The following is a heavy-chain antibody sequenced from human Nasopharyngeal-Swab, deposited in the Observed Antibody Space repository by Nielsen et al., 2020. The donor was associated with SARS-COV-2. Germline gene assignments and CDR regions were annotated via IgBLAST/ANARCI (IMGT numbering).Heavy chain of an antibody. CDR2: INAGNGDT. V-gene: IGHV1-3*01. D-gene: IGHD1-1*01. CDR3: ARVASDIWYDKNLLW. J-gene: IGHJ4*02. CDR1: GYTFTTHS. Sequence: ASVKVSCKASGYTFTTHSIHWVRQAPGQSLEWVGWINAGNGDTGYSQNLQGRATITRDTSASTAYLELSSLRSEDTAVYYCARVASDIWYDKNLLWWGQGTLVTVSS.